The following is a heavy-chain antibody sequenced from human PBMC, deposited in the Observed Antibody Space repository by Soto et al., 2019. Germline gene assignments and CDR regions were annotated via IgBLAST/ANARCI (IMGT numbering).Heavy chain of an antibody. CDR2: IFHTGST. J-gene: IGHJ4*02. D-gene: IGHD3-3*01. CDR1: GCSISTHY. Sequence: SENLSLTCTMSGCSISTHYLSLIRQSPGNVLELIGYIFHTGSTNYNPSLKSRVTMSLDTSKNQFSLKLSSVTAADTAVYYCVREDDFWSGYLAYWGQGILVTVSS. V-gene: IGHV4-59*11. CDR3: VREDDFWSGYLAY.